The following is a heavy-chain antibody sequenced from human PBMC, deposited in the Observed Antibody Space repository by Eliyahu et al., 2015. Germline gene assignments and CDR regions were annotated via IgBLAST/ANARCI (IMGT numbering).Heavy chain of an antibody. CDR3: AILGGWGATNYYGMDV. Sequence: QVQLVQSGAEVKKPGASXKVSCKASGYTFTSXYRHWVRQAPGQGLGXMGIINPXGGSTSYAQKFQGRVTMTRDTSTSTVYMELSSLRSEDTAVYYCAILGGWGATNYYGMDVWGKGTTVTVSS. CDR1: GYTFTSXY. J-gene: IGHJ6*04. V-gene: IGHV1-46*01. D-gene: IGHD5-12*01. CDR2: INPXGGST.